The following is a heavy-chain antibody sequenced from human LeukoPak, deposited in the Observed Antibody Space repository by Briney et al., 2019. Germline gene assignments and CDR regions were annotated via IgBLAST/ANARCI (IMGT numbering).Heavy chain of an antibody. D-gene: IGHD2-15*01. CDR3: ASDRSSSFDY. CDR2: ISSSSSYI. J-gene: IGHJ4*02. V-gene: IGHV3-21*01. Sequence: GGSLRLSXAASGFTFSSYSMNRVRRAPGKGLEWVSSISSSSSYIYYADSVKGRFTISRDNAKNSLYLQMNSLRAEDTAVYYCASDRSSSFDYWGQGTLVTVSS. CDR1: GFTFSSYS.